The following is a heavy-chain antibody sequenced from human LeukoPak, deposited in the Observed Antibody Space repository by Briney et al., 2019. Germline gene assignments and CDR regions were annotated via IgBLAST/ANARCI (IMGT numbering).Heavy chain of an antibody. CDR3: ARGPGLAPTMVRGVITRKGCFDY. J-gene: IGHJ4*02. CDR2: INHSGST. D-gene: IGHD3-10*01. CDR1: GGSFGGYY. Sequence: PSETLSLTCAVHGGSFGGYYWSWIRQPPGKGLEWIGEINHSGSTNYNPSLKSRVTISVDTSKNQFSLKLSSVTAADTAVYYCARGPGLAPTMVRGVITRKGCFDYWGQGTLVTVSS. V-gene: IGHV4-34*01.